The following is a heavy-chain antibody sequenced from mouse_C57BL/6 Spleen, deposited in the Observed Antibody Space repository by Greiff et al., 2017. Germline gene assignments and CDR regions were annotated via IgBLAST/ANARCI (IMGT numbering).Heavy chain of an antibody. CDR3: ARGDYYGSGGYAMDY. D-gene: IGHD1-1*01. CDR2: IDPANGNT. V-gene: IGHV14-3*01. Sequence: EVMLVESVAELVRPGASVKLSCTASGFNIKNTYMHWVKQRPEQGLEWIGRIDPANGNTKYAPKFQGKATITADTSSNTAYLQLSSLTSEDTAIYYCARGDYYGSGGYAMDYWGQGTSVTVSS. J-gene: IGHJ4*01. CDR1: GFNIKNTY.